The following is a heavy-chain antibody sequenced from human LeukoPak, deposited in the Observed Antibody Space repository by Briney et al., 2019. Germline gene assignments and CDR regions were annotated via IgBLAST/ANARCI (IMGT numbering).Heavy chain of an antibody. J-gene: IGHJ4*02. V-gene: IGHV3-23*01. Sequence: GGSLRLSCAASGFSFSSYAMSWVRQAPGKGLDWVSSISANGDNIYYPDSVKGRFTISGDNSKNTLYLQMNSLRVEDTALYYCAKDQDRSVTTFHYWGQGTLVTVSS. CDR2: ISANGDNI. CDR3: AKDQDRSVTTFHY. CDR1: GFSFSSYA. D-gene: IGHD4-17*01.